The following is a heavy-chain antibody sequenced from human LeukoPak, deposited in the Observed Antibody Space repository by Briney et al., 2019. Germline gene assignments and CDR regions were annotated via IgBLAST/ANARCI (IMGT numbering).Heavy chain of an antibody. CDR3: ANNMGLKSALSRPHY. CDR2: ISNSNNYI. Sequence: GGSLRLSCAASGFTFSSFNMNWVRQAPGKGLEWVSYISNSNNYIYYADSVKGRFTISRDNAKNSLYLQMNSLRPADTAIYYCANNMGLKSALSRPHYWGQGTLVTVSS. CDR1: GFTFSSFN. J-gene: IGHJ4*02. V-gene: IGHV3-21*05. D-gene: IGHD1-14*01.